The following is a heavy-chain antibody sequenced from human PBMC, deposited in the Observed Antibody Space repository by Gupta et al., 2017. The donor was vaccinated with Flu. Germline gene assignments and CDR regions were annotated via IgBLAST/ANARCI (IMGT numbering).Heavy chain of an antibody. D-gene: IGHD1-1*01. CDR3: ARVGNTGDRYTWGFDH. J-gene: IGHJ4*01. CDR1: GYNFLNYE. Sequence: QVQLVQSGAEVKQPGASVKVSCATSGYNFLNYEIIWVRQAPGQGLEWMGLTSAFDGETSYAQNLQDRVTMTTDTSTNTAYLELRRLRSDDTAVYYCARVGNTGDRYTWGFDHWGQGTLGTVFS. CDR2: TSAFDGET. V-gene: IGHV1-18*01.